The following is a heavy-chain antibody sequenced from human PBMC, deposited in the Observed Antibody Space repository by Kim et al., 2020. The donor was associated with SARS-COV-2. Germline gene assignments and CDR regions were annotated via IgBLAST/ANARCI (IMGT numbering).Heavy chain of an antibody. D-gene: IGHD5-12*01. CDR3: ARAAATNIGAFDY. Sequence: YYGSLKGGCTTIRDNYKNTLYLQMKSLRAEDTAVYYCARAAATNIGAFDYWGQGTLVTVSS. J-gene: IGHJ4*02. V-gene: IGHV3-33*01.